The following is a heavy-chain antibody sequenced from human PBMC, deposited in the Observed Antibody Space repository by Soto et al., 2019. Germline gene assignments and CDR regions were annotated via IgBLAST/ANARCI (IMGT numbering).Heavy chain of an antibody. J-gene: IGHJ4*02. V-gene: IGHV3-7*05. CDR1: GFSSSTYW. CDR2: IKPDGSET. D-gene: IGHD6-13*01. CDR3: AAWSRSSWFDY. Sequence: VQLVESGGGLVQPGGSLRLSCAGYGFSSSTYWMSWVRQAPGKGLEWVANIKPDGSETSYVDSVKGRFTISRDNAENSLYLHMNSLRVDDTAVYYCAAWSRSSWFDYWGQGTLVTVSS.